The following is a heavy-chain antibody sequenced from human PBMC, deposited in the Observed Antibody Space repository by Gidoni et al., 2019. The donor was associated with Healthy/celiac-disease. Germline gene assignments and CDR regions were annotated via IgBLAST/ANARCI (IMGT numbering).Heavy chain of an antibody. J-gene: IGHJ6*02. V-gene: IGHV4-39*01. CDR3: ARHSSPPLVSRKYYGMDV. D-gene: IGHD2-21*01. CDR2: IYYSGST. CDR1: GGSISSSSYY. Sequence: QLQLQESGPGLVKPSETLSLTCTVSGGSISSSSYYWGWIRQPPGKGLEWIGSIYYSGSTYYNPSLKSRVTISVDTSKNQFSLKLSSVTAADTAVYYCARHSSPPLVSRKYYGMDVWGQGTTVTVSS.